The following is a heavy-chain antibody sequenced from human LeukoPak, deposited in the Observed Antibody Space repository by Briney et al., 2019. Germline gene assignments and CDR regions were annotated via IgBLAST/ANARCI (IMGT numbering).Heavy chain of an antibody. V-gene: IGHV4-34*01. CDR2: INHSGST. Sequence: SETLSLTCAVYGGSFSGYYWSWIRQPPGKGLEWIGEINHSGSTNYNPSLKSRVTISVDTSKNQFSLKLSSVTAANTAVYYCARTYCSGGSCVDYWGQGTLVTVSS. J-gene: IGHJ4*02. CDR3: ARTYCSGGSCVDY. CDR1: GGSFSGYY. D-gene: IGHD2-15*01.